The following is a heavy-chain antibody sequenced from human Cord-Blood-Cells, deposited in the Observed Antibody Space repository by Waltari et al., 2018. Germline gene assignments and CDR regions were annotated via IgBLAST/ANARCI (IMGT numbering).Heavy chain of an antibody. CDR2: INPNSGGT. V-gene: IGHV1-2*04. J-gene: IGHJ3*02. Sequence: QVQLVQSGAEVKKPGASVTVSCKASGYTFTGYYMHWVRQAPGQGLEWMGWINPNSGGTNYAQKFQGWVTMTRDTSISTAYMELSRLRSDDTAVYYCARGLGVATENDAFDIWGQGTMVTVSS. CDR1: GYTFTGYY. D-gene: IGHD3-3*01. CDR3: ARGLGVATENDAFDI.